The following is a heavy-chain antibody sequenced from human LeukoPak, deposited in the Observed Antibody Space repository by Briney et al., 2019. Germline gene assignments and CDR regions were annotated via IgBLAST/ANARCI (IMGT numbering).Heavy chain of an antibody. D-gene: IGHD6-19*01. V-gene: IGHV1-2*02. Sequence: ASVKVSCKASGYTFTGYYMHWVRQAPGRGLEWMGWINPNSGGINYAQKFQGRVTMTRDTSISTAYMELSRLRSDDTAVYCCARGDSSGWDHYYYYYYYMDVWGKGTTVTISS. CDR3: ARGDSSGWDHYYYYYYYMDV. J-gene: IGHJ6*03. CDR2: INPNSGGI. CDR1: GYTFTGYY.